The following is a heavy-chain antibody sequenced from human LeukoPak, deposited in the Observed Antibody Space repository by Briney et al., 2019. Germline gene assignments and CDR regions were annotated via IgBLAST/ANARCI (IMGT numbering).Heavy chain of an antibody. V-gene: IGHV3-7*04. Sequence: PGGSLRLSCAASGFYFSSYTMSWVRQAPGKGLEWVAKMKEDGSDENYVDSVKGRFTISRENAKNLVFLQMNSLRAEDTAVYFCARGGRMCVDKWGQGTLVTVSS. CDR1: GFYFSSYT. J-gene: IGHJ4*02. CDR2: MKEDGSDE. CDR3: ARGGRMCVDK. D-gene: IGHD2-15*01.